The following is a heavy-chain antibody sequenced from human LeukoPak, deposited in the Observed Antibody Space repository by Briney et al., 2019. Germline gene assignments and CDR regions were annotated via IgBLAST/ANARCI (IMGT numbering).Heavy chain of an antibody. CDR3: ARDYGGSSPFDY. CDR2: ISSSGSTI. D-gene: IGHD4-23*01. CDR1: GFTFSSYE. J-gene: IGHJ4*02. V-gene: IGHV3-48*03. Sequence: GGSLRLSCAASGFTFSSYEMQWVRQAPGKGLEWVSYISSSGSTIYYADSVKGRFTISRDNAKNSLYLQMNSLRAEDTAVYYCARDYGGSSPFDYWGQGTLVTVSS.